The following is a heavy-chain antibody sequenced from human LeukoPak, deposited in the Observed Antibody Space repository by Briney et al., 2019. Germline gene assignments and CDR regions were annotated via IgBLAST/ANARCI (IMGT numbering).Heavy chain of an antibody. CDR2: INPRGGST. CDR1: GYTFTTYY. V-gene: IGHV1-46*01. CDR3: AGQKDPRPMDY. J-gene: IGHJ4*02. Sequence: ASVKVSCKASGYTFTTYYMHWVRQAPGQRPEWMGIINPRGGSTDYAQKFQGRVTMTSDTSTSTVYMELSELTSGDTAVYYCAGQKDPRPMDYWGQGTLVTVSS.